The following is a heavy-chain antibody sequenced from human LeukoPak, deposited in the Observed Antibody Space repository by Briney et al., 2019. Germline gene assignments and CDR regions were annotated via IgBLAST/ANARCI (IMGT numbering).Heavy chain of an antibody. Sequence: KSSETLSLTCAVYGGSFSGYYWSWIRQPPGKGLEWIGEINHSGSTNYNPSLKSRVTISVDTSKNQFSLKLSSVTAADTAVYYCARILKGRSHYAYYYYYMDVWGKGTTVTISS. V-gene: IGHV4-34*01. D-gene: IGHD1-26*01. J-gene: IGHJ6*03. CDR1: GGSFSGYY. CDR2: INHSGST. CDR3: ARILKGRSHYAYYYYYMDV.